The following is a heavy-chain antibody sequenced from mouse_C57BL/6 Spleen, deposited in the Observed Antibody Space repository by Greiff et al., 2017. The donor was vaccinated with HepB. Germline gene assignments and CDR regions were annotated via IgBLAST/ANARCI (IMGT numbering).Heavy chain of an antibody. CDR3: AIAVDFDY. V-gene: IGHV5-16*01. CDR1: GFTFSDYY. D-gene: IGHD1-1*01. J-gene: IGHJ2*01. CDR2: INYDGSST. Sequence: EVKLVESEGGLVQPGRSMKLSCTASGFTFSDYYMAWVRQVPEKGLEWVANINYDGSSTYYLDSLKSRFIISRDNAKNILYLQMSSLKSEDTATYYCAIAVDFDYWGQGTTLTVSS.